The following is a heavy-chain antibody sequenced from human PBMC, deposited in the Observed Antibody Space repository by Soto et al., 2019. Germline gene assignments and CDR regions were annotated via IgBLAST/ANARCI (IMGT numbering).Heavy chain of an antibody. J-gene: IGHJ4*02. V-gene: IGHV1-69*04. Sequence: ASVKVSCKASGGTFSRYTINWVRQAPGQGLEWVGRIIPLLGITTYAQKFQDRVTISADRSMNTAYMELNSLRSEDTAVYYCARDNDPPDYYFDYWGPGTLVTVSS. D-gene: IGHD1-1*01. CDR1: GGTFSRYT. CDR2: IIPLLGIT. CDR3: ARDNDPPDYYFDY.